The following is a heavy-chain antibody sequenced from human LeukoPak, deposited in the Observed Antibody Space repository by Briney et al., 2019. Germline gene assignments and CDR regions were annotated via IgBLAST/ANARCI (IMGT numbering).Heavy chain of an antibody. CDR1: GFTFSSYW. V-gene: IGHV3-7*01. CDR2: IKQDGSEK. J-gene: IGHJ4*02. Sequence: PGGSLRLSCAASGFTFSSYWMSWVRQAPGKGLEWVANIKQDGSEKYYVDSVKGRFTISRDNAKNSLYLQMNSLRAEDTAVYYCARVFWYYGSGTYPSDYWGQGTLVTVSS. CDR3: ARVFWYYGSGTYPSDY. D-gene: IGHD3-10*01.